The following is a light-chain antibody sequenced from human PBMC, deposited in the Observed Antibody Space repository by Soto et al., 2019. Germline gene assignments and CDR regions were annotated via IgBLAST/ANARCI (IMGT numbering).Light chain of an antibody. CDR3: QKYTNGCPFT. Sequence: DIQMTQSPSSLSASIGDRVTITCRASEGFSNYLAWFQQKPGKAPTLLIDAASTLQSGVPSRFSGSGSGADFTLTINNLQPDDVATYCCQKYTNGCPFTFCGGTKVEIK. J-gene: IGKJ4*01. CDR1: EGFSNY. V-gene: IGKV1-27*01. CDR2: AAS.